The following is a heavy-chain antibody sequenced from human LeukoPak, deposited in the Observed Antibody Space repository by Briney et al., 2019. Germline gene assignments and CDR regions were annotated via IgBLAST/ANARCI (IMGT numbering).Heavy chain of an antibody. V-gene: IGHV3-23*01. CDR2: ISGSGGST. D-gene: IGHD6-6*01. Sequence: GGSLRLSCAASGFTFSNAWMSWVRQAPGKGLEWVSAISGSGGSTYYADSVKGRFTISRDNSKNTLYLQMDSLRAEDTAVYYCVRDRRTGYLDVWGKGTTVTVSS. CDR3: VRDRRTGYLDV. CDR1: GFTFSNAW. J-gene: IGHJ6*03.